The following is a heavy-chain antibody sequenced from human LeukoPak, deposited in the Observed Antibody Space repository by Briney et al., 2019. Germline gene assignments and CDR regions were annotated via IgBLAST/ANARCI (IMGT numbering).Heavy chain of an antibody. V-gene: IGHV3-11*04. J-gene: IGHJ4*02. Sequence: GGSLRLSCAASGFTFSDYYMSWIRQAPGKGLEWVSYISSSGSTICYADSVKGRFTISRDNAKNSLYLQMNSLRAEDTAVYYCARVRRDWGSYRYSDYWGQGTLVTVSS. CDR1: GFTFSDYY. CDR3: ARVRRDWGSYRYSDY. CDR2: ISSSGSTI. D-gene: IGHD3-16*02.